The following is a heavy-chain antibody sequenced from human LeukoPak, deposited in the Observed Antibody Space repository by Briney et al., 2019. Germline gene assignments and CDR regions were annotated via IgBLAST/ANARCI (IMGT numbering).Heavy chain of an antibody. CDR2: INPSGGST. CDR3: ARETAGGIVATIGAKGPFAFDI. CDR1: GYTFTIYY. D-gene: IGHD5-12*01. V-gene: IGHV1-46*01. J-gene: IGHJ3*02. Sequence: ASVTVSCMASGYTFTIYYMHWVRQAPGQGLEWMGVINPSGGSTSYAQKFQGRVTITADESTSTAYLELSSLTSEDTAVYYCARETAGGIVATIGAKGPFAFDIWGQGTMVTVSS.